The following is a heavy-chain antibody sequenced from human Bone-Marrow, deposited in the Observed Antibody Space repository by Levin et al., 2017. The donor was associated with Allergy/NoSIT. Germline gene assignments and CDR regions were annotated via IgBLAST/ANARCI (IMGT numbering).Heavy chain of an antibody. Sequence: GGSLRLSCAASGFTFSDYYMSWIRQAPGKGLEWVSYISSSSSYTNYADSVKGRFTISRDNAKNSLYLQMNSLRAEDTAVYYCARDPLVCSGGSCYWFDPWGQGTLVTVSS. V-gene: IGHV3-11*05. CDR1: GFTFSDYY. D-gene: IGHD2-15*01. J-gene: IGHJ5*02. CDR2: ISSSSSYT. CDR3: ARDPLVCSGGSCYWFDP.